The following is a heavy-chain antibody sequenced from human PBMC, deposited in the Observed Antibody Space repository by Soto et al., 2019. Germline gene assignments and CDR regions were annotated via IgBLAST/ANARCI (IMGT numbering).Heavy chain of an antibody. V-gene: IGHV4-34*01. J-gene: IGHJ4*02. CDR1: GGSFSGYY. CDR2: INNSGST. CDR3: ARGVRTTVTIRARKTKYYFDY. Sequence: QVQLQQWGAGLLKPSETLSLTCAVYGGSFSGYYWSWIRQPPGKGLEWIGEINNSGSTNYNPSLKSRVTISVNTSKNQFSLKLSSVTAADTAVYYCARGVRTTVTIRARKTKYYFDYWGQGTLVTVSS. D-gene: IGHD4-17*01.